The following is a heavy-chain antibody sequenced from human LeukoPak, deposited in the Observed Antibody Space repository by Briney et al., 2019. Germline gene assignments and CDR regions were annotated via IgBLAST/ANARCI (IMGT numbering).Heavy chain of an antibody. V-gene: IGHV3-7*01. J-gene: IGHJ4*02. D-gene: IGHD6-19*01. CDR1: GFAFSSYW. CDR3: ASEEYGGYSGGFYVEH. Sequence: GGSLRLSCATSGFAFSSYWMSWVRQAPGKGLERVANIKQDGSERQYVDSVKGRFTISRDNAKNSLYLQMNSLSVEDTALYYCASEEYGGYSGGFYVEHWGQGTLVTVSS. CDR2: IKQDGSER.